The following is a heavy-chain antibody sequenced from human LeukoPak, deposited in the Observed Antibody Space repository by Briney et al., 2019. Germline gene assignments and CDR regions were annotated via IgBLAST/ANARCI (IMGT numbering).Heavy chain of an antibody. Sequence: ASVKVSCKASGCTFTSYGISWVRQAPGQGLEWMGWISAYNGNTNYAQKLQGRVTMTTDTSTSTAYMELRSLRSDDTAVYYCARAPISYDFWSGYYHYFDYWGQGTLVTVSS. CDR3: ARAPISYDFWSGYYHYFDY. CDR1: GCTFTSYG. CDR2: ISAYNGNT. V-gene: IGHV1-18*01. D-gene: IGHD3-3*01. J-gene: IGHJ4*02.